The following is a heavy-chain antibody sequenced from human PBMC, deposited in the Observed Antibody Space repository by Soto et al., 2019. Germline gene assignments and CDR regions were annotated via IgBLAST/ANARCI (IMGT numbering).Heavy chain of an antibody. CDR2: LSGTGDSA. D-gene: IGHD3-10*01. CDR3: AKDSWNYGSGSFSH. CDR1: GFTFSNYA. J-gene: IGHJ4*02. V-gene: IGHV3-23*01. Sequence: EVQLLESGGGLVQPGGSLRLSCAASGFTFSNYALSWVRQAPGKGLEWVSALSGTGDSADYANSVKGRFPISRDDSKTTLYLQKGSLRGDDTAVYYCAKDSWNYGSGSFSHWGQGTLVTVSS.